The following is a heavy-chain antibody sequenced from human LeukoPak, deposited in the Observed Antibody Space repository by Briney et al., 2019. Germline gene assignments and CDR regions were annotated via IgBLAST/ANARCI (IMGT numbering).Heavy chain of an antibody. J-gene: IGHJ4*02. CDR3: AKGRDGGY. CDR1: GFTFIIYA. D-gene: IGHD3-10*01. CDR2: ISGSGGST. Sequence: PGGSLRLSCAASGFTFIIYAMSWVRQAPGKGLEWVSGISGSGGSTYYADSVKGRFTISRDNAKNTLYMQMSSLRAEDTAVYYCAKGRDGGYWGQGTLVTVSS. V-gene: IGHV3-23*01.